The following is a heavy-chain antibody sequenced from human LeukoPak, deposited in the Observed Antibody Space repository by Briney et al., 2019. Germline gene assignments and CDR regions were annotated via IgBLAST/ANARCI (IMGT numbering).Heavy chain of an antibody. CDR2: INHSGST. D-gene: IGHD6-13*01. CDR1: GGSFSGYY. J-gene: IGHJ5*02. V-gene: IGHV4-34*01. CDR3: ASCYRIAAAGTSWFDP. Sequence: TSETPSLTCAVYGGSFSGYYWSWIRQPPGKGLEWIGEINHSGSTNYNPSLKSRVTISVDTSKNQFSLKLSSVTAADTAVYYCASCYRIAAAGTSWFDPWGQGTLVTVSS.